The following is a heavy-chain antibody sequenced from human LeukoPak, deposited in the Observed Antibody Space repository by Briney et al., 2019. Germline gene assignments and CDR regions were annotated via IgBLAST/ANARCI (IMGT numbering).Heavy chain of an antibody. CDR2: INHSGST. J-gene: IGHJ5*02. D-gene: IGHD3-10*01. V-gene: IGHV4-34*01. CDR1: GGSFSGYY. Sequence: SETLSLTYAVCGGSFSGYYWSWIRQPPGKGLEWIGEINHSGSTNYNPSLKSRVTISVDTSKNQFSLKLSSVTAADTAVYYCARGRNYYGSGSHSNWFDPWGQGTLVTVSS. CDR3: ARGRNYYGSGSHSNWFDP.